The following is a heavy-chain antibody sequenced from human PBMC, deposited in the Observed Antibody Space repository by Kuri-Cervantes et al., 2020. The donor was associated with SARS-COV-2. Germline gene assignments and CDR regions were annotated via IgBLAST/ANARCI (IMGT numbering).Heavy chain of an antibody. CDR1: ETTFPNYD. J-gene: IGHJ6*03. CDR3: ALGYWGSGYPRYYYYMDV. CDR2: NIPIFGTA. D-gene: IGHD3-22*01. V-gene: IGHV1-69*13. Sequence: SVKVSCKAPETTFPNYDINWVRQATGQGLEWMGGNIPIFGTANYAQKLQGRVTITADESTSIAYMELSSLRSEDTAVYYCALGYWGSGYPRYYYYMDVWGKGTTVTVSS.